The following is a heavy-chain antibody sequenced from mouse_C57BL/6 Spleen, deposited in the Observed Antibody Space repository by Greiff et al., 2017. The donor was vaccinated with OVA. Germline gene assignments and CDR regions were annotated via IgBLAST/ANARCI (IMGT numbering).Heavy chain of an antibody. CDR1: GYTFTSYW. CDR3: ARSPITTVVERAMDY. CDR2: IYPGSGST. Sequence: QVQLQQPGAELVKPGASVKMSCKASGYTFTSYWITWVKQRPGQGLEWIGDIYPGSGSTNYNEKFKSKATLTVDTSSSTAYMQLSSLTSEDSAVYYCARSPITTVVERAMDYWGQGTSVTVSS. V-gene: IGHV1-55*01. D-gene: IGHD1-1*01. J-gene: IGHJ4*01.